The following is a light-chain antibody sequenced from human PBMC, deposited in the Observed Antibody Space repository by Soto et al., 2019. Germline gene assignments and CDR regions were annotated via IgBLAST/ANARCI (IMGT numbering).Light chain of an antibody. CDR3: SSWDDNLDAVV. CDR2: TND. V-gene: IGLV1-40*01. CDR1: SSNIGAGYE. J-gene: IGLJ1*01. Sequence: QSVLTQPPSVSGAPGQRVTISCIGGSSNIGAGYEVHWYQQLPGTAPKLLIYTNDQRPSGVPDRFSGSRSGTSASLAISGLQFEDEADYRCSSWDDNLDAVVFGAGTKVTVL.